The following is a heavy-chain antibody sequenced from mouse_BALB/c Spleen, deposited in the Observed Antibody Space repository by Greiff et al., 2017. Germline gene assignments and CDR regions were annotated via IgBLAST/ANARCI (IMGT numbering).Heavy chain of an antibody. CDR1: GLSLTSYG. CDR2: IWAGGST. J-gene: IGHJ1*01. V-gene: IGHV2-9*02. CDR3: AREVRFPRYFDV. Sequence: VQLKQSGPCLVAPSQSLSITCTVSGLSLTSYGVHWVRQPPGKGLAWLGVIWAGGSTNYNSALMPRLSISKDNSKSQVFLKMNMLQTDDTAMYYWAREVRFPRYFDVWGAGTTVTVSS.